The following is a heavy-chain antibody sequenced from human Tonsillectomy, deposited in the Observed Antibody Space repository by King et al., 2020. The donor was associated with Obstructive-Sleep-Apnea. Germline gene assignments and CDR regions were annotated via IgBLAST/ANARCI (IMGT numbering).Heavy chain of an antibody. CDR3: ARGYCSGGSCVSYNWFDP. V-gene: IGHV4-4*07. Sequence: VQLQESGPGLVKPSETLSLTCTVSGGSSSSYYWSLIRQPAGKGLEWIGRIYTSGSTNYNPSLKSRVTMSVDTSKNQFSLKLSSVTAADTAVYYCARGYCSGGSCVSYNWFDPWGQGTLVTVSS. J-gene: IGHJ5*02. CDR2: IYTSGST. CDR1: GGSSSSYY. D-gene: IGHD2-15*01.